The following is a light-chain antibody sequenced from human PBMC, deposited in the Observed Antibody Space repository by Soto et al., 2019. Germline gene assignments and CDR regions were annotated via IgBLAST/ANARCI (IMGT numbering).Light chain of an antibody. V-gene: IGLV2-14*02. J-gene: IGLJ1*01. CDR3: SSYAGSINPYV. CDR1: TSDVGSYNL. Sequence: QSALTQPASVSGSPGQSITISCTGTTSDVGSYNLVSWYQQHPGKAPKLIIYEVSERPSGVSTRFSGSKSGNMASLTVSGLQAEDEADYYCSSYAGSINPYVFGTGTKLTVL. CDR2: EVS.